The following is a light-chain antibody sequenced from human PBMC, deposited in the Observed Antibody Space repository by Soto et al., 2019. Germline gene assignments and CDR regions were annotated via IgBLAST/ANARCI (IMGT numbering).Light chain of an antibody. V-gene: IGKV3-20*01. CDR2: GAS. CDR3: HQYGGSLQT. CDR1: QSVSNY. J-gene: IGKJ1*01. Sequence: EIVLTQSPGTLSLSPGERATLSCRASQSVSNYLAWYQRKPGQAPRLLICGASSRATGIPDRFSGSGSGTDFTLTISRLEPEDFSVYYCHQYGGSLQTFGQGTKVDIK.